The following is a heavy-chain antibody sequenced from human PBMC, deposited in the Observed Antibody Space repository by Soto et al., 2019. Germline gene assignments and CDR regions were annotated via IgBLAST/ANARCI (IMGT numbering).Heavy chain of an antibody. CDR2: INPYTGGT. D-gene: IGHD1-26*01. J-gene: IGHJ4*02. V-gene: IGHV1-2*02. Sequence: ASVKVSCKASGYTFTGYYVLWVRQAPGQGPECMGWINPYTGGTMYPQKFQGRVTMTWDTSISTAYMALTRLRSDDTAVYYCARDLAKGGGSAGFDYWGQGTLVTVSS. CDR3: ARDLAKGGGSAGFDY. CDR1: GYTFTGYY.